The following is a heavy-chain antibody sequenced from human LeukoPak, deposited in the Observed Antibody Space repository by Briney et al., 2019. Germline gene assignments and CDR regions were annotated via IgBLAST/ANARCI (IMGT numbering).Heavy chain of an antibody. Sequence: GGSLRLSCAASGFTLSSYAMHWVRQPAGKGLEWVSAIGTAGDTFYPGSVKGRFTISRENAKKSLFLQMNSLRAEDTAVYYCARQDTPHGNFDYWGQGTLVTVSS. J-gene: IGHJ4*02. CDR3: ARQDTPHGNFDY. CDR1: GFTLSSYA. CDR2: IGTAGDT. D-gene: IGHD1-26*01. V-gene: IGHV3-13*01.